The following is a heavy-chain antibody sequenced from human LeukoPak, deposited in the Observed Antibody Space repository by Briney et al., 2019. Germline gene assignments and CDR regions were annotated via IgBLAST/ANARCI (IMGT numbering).Heavy chain of an antibody. CDR1: GGSISHGDYY. CDR3: AREARRNYFDY. D-gene: IGHD5-12*01. CDR2: IHYSGGT. Sequence: SETLSLTCTVSGGSISHGDYYWSWIRQPPGKGLEWIGYIHYSGGTYYNPSLKSRVTISVDTSKNQFSLKLSSVTAADTAVYYCAREARRNYFDYWGQGTLATVSS. V-gene: IGHV4-30-4*02. J-gene: IGHJ4*02.